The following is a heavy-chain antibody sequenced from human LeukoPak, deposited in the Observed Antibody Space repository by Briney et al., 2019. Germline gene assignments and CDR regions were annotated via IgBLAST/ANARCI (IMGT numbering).Heavy chain of an antibody. Sequence: PSETLSLTCTVSGGSTSRYYWNWMRQPPGKGLEWIGYIYYSGSTNYNPSLNSRVTISVDTSKNQFSLKLSSVTAADTAVYYCARYSSSSLGAGGFDYWGQGILVTVSS. J-gene: IGHJ4*02. D-gene: IGHD6-6*01. CDR2: IYYSGST. V-gene: IGHV4-59*08. CDR3: ARYSSSSLGAGGFDY. CDR1: GGSTSRYY.